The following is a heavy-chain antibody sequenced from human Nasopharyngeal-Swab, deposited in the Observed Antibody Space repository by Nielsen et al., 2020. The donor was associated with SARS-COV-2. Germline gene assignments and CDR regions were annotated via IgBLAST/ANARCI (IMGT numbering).Heavy chain of an antibody. CDR3: ARGPEYYDFWSGYPGNAFDI. J-gene: IGHJ3*02. Sequence: SETLSLTCTVSGGSTSSYYWSWIRQPAGKGLEWIGRIYTSGSTNYNPSLKSRVTMSVDTSKNQFSLKLSSVTAADTAVYYCARGPEYYDFWSGYPGNAFDIWGQGTMVTVSS. CDR2: IYTSGST. V-gene: IGHV4-4*07. CDR1: GGSTSSYY. D-gene: IGHD3-3*01.